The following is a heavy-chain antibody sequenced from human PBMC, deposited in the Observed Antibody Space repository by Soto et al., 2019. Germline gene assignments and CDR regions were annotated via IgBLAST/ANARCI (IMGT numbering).Heavy chain of an antibody. CDR1: GYTFVAFD. D-gene: IGHD2-15*01. V-gene: IGHV1-8*01. CDR3: VRQAGGASTPGDDY. CDR2: VNPDTGDT. Sequence: QVQLVQSGAEVKKPGASVKVSCKASGYTFVAFDIAWVRQAPGQGLEWVGWVNPDTGDTAYKWKFQGGLSITKDAAINNVYLELSSLTPDDTAMYFCVRQAGGASTPGDDYWGQGTLVTVSP. J-gene: IGHJ4*02.